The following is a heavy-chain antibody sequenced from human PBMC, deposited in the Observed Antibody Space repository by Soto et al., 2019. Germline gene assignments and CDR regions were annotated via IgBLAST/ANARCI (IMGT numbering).Heavy chain of an antibody. D-gene: IGHD3-10*01. Sequence: QVQLLQSGAEVKKPGASVKVSCKASGYMFNTYGITWVRQAPGQGLEWMGWISVYNGNIDYAQKFEGRVTMTIDTSTSTAYMELNSLTSADTAVYYCARTYGSGDYFLPFEYWVQGTPVSVSS. CDR3: ARTYGSGDYFLPFEY. CDR2: ISVYNGNI. V-gene: IGHV1-18*01. J-gene: IGHJ4*02. CDR1: GYMFNTYG.